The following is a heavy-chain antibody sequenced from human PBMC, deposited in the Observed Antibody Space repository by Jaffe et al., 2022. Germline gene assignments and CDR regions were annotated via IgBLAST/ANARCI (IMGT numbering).Heavy chain of an antibody. V-gene: IGHV1-58*02. CDR1: GFTFTSSA. D-gene: IGHD6-13*01. CDR2: IVVGSGNT. CDR3: AAVRRLEGDQYSSSWYWSWFDP. Sequence: QMQLVQSGPEVKKPGTSVKVSCKASGFTFTSSAMQWVRQARGQRLEWIGWIVVGSGNTNYAQKFQERVTITRDMSTSTAYMELSSLRSEDTAVYYCAAVRRLEGDQYSSSWYWSWFDPWGQGTLVTVSS. J-gene: IGHJ5*02.